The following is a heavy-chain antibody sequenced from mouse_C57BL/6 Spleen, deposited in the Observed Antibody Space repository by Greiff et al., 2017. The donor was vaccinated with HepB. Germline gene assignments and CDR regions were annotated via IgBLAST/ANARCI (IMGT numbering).Heavy chain of an antibody. D-gene: IGHD2-4*01. CDR3: ARFSLDYDGLYWYFDV. CDR1: GYTFTDYY. J-gene: IGHJ1*03. V-gene: IGHV1-26*01. Sequence: EVQLQQSGPELVKPGASVKISCKASGYTFTDYYMNWVKQSHGKSLEWIGDINPNNGGTSYIQKFKGKATLTVDKSSSTAYMELRSLTSEDSAVYYCARFSLDYDGLYWYFDVWGTGTTVTVSS. CDR2: INPNNGGT.